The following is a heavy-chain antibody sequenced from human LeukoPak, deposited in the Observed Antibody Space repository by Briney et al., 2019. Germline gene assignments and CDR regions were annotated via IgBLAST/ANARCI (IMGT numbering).Heavy chain of an antibody. Sequence: GGSLRLSCAASGSTFSSYAMNWVRQAPGKGLEWVSVISGSGGSTYYADSVKGRFTISRDNSKNTLYMQMNSLRAEDTAVYYCAKRETSTAGPAFDIWGQGTMVTVSS. CDR2: ISGSGGST. J-gene: IGHJ3*02. CDR3: AKRETSTAGPAFDI. D-gene: IGHD6-19*01. CDR1: GSTFSSYA. V-gene: IGHV3-23*01.